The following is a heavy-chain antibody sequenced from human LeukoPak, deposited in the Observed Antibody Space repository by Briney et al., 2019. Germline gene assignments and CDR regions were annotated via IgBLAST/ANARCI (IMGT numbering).Heavy chain of an antibody. CDR1: GFTFSSYE. Sequence: GGSPRLSCAASGFTFSSYEMNWVRQAPGKGLEWVSYISSSGSTIYYADSVKGRFTISRDNAKNSLSLRMNSLSAEDTAVYYCATGYSSGWYFYFQHWGQGSLVSVSS. CDR3: ATGYSSGWYFYFQH. V-gene: IGHV3-48*03. J-gene: IGHJ1*01. CDR2: ISSSGSTI. D-gene: IGHD6-19*01.